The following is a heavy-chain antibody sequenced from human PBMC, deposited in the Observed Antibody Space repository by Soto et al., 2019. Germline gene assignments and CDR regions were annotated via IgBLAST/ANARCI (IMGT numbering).Heavy chain of an antibody. D-gene: IGHD3-9*01. CDR3: AKDNHDILTGYYKGYYYYGMDV. CDR1: GFTFSSYG. Sequence: GGSLRLSCAASGFTFSSYGMHWVRQAPGKGLEWVAVISYDGSNKYYADSVKGRFTISRDNSKNTLYLQMNSLRAEDTAVYYCAKDNHDILTGYYKGYYYYGMDVWGQGTTVTVSS. V-gene: IGHV3-30*18. CDR2: ISYDGSNK. J-gene: IGHJ6*02.